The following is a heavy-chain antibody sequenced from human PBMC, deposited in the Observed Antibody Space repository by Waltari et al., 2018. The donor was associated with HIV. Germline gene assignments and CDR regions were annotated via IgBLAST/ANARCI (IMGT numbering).Heavy chain of an antibody. CDR3: ARVFGVGHFDS. CDR2: INQSGNT. Sequence: QVQLQQWGAGLLKPSETLSLTCAVYGGSFSNNFWSGIRHIPGKGLEWIGEINQSGNTRFNPSLKSRVITSVETSKKKFSLKLRFVAAADTAMYYCARVFGVGHFDSWGQGTLLIVSS. J-gene: IGHJ4*02. D-gene: IGHD3-10*01. V-gene: IGHV4-34*02. CDR1: GGSFSNNF.